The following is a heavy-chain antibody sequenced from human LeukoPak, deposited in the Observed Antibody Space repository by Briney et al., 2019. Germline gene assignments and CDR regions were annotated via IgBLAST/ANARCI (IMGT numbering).Heavy chain of an antibody. D-gene: IGHD4-17*01. Sequence: AGGSLRLSCAASGFTFSSHWMTWVRQATGKGLEWIGSIYYSGSTYYNPSLKSRVTISVDTSKNQFSPKLSSVTAADTAVYYCARANDYGDYFDYWGQGTLVTVSS. J-gene: IGHJ4*02. V-gene: IGHV4-59*05. CDR3: ARANDYGDYFDY. CDR2: IYYSGST. CDR1: GFTFSSHW.